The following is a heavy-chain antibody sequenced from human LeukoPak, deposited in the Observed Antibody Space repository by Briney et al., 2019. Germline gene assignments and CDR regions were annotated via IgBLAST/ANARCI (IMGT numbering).Heavy chain of an antibody. J-gene: IGHJ4*02. CDR2: IYYSGST. CDR3: ARYGTMVADYFDY. CDR1: GGSISSGDYY. D-gene: IGHD1-7*01. Sequence: SQTLSLTCTVSGGSISSGDYYWSWIRQPPGKGLEWIGYIYYSGSTYYNPSLKSRVTISVDTSKDQFSLKLSSVTAADTAVYYCARYGTMVADYFDYWGQGTLVTVSS. V-gene: IGHV4-30-4*01.